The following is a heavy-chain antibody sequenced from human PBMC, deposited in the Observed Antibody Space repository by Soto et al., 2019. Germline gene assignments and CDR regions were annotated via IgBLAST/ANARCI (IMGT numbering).Heavy chain of an antibody. V-gene: IGHV3-23*01. CDR3: ARERLGYGAGRGGMDV. D-gene: IGHD3-10*01. CDR1: GFTFSSFV. CDR2: MSGSGGSL. J-gene: IGHJ6*04. Sequence: EVQLLESGGAVVQPGGSLRLSCAASGFTFSSFVMNWVRQAPGKGLEWVSGMSGSGGSLYHADSVKGRFTISRGNSKNTLFLDRKSMRADDTAVYHCARERLGYGAGRGGMDVWGKGTTVNVSS.